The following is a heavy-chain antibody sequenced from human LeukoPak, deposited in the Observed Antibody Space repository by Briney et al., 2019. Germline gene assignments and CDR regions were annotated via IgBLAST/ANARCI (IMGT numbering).Heavy chain of an antibody. CDR2: IYYSGST. CDR1: GGSISSSSYY. CDR3: ATSMVRGVSGH. D-gene: IGHD3-10*01. J-gene: IGHJ4*02. Sequence: SETLSLTCTVSGGSISSSSYYWGWIRQPPGKGLEWIGYIYYSGSTNYNPSLKSRVTISVDTSKNQFSLKLSSVTAADTAVYYCATSMVRGVSGHWGQGTLVTVSS. V-gene: IGHV4-61*05.